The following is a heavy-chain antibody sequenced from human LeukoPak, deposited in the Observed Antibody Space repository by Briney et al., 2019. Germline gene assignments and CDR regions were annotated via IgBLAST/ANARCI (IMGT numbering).Heavy chain of an antibody. J-gene: IGHJ4*02. CDR3: ARDIAVAGTFVNY. Sequence: PGGSLRLSCAASGFTFSSYWMHWVRQAPGKGLVWVSRINSDGSSTSYADSVKGRFTISRDNAKNTLYLQMSSLRAEDTAVYYCARDIAVAGTFVNYWGQGTLVTVSS. V-gene: IGHV3-74*01. D-gene: IGHD6-19*01. CDR2: INSDGSST. CDR1: GFTFSSYW.